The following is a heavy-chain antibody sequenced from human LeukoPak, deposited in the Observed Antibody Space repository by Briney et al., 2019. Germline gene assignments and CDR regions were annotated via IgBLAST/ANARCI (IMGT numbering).Heavy chain of an antibody. V-gene: IGHV3-21*01. D-gene: IGHD6-6*01. Sequence: GGSLRLSCAASGFTFRTYSMHWVRQAPGKGLEWVSSSGGNSDYMYYADSVRGRVTISRDNAKNSLYLQMNSLRAEDTAVYYCARDRIAARLFDYWGQGTLVTVSS. J-gene: IGHJ4*02. CDR1: GFTFRTYS. CDR2: SGGNSDYM. CDR3: ARDRIAARLFDY.